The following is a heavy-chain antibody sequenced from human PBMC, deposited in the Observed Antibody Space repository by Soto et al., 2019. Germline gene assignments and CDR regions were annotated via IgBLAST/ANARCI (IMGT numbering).Heavy chain of an antibody. J-gene: IGHJ6*03. CDR2: ISGSGGST. Sequence: EVQLLESGGGLVQPGGSLRLSCAASGFTFSSYAMSWVRQAPGKGLEWVSAISGSGGSTYYADSVKGRFTISRDNSKNTLYLQMNSLRAEDTAVYYCAKGGLLERKYYYYYYMDVWGKGTTVTGSS. D-gene: IGHD2-15*01. V-gene: IGHV3-23*01. CDR1: GFTFSSYA. CDR3: AKGGLLERKYYYYYYMDV.